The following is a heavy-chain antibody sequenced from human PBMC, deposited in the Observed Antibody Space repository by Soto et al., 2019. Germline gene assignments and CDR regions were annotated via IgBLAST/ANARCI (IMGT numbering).Heavy chain of an antibody. CDR1: GFTFSSYS. V-gene: IGHV3-21*01. CDR3: ARDPHYDFWSGYYRSPFDY. CDR2: ISSSSSYI. J-gene: IGHJ4*02. Sequence: GGSLRLSCAASGFTFSSYSMNWVRQAPGKGLEWVSSISSSSSYIYYADSVKGRFTISRDNAKNSLYLQMNSLRAEDTAVYYCARDPHYDFWSGYYRSPFDYWGQGTLVTVSS. D-gene: IGHD3-3*01.